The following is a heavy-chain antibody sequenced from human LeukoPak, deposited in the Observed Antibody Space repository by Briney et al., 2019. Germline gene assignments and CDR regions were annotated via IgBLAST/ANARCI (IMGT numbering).Heavy chain of an antibody. CDR1: GGSVSTISYY. CDR2: VYYRGNT. CDR3: ARGTKDYGITMIVVVIPYYFDY. V-gene: IGHV4-39*01. D-gene: IGHD3-22*01. J-gene: IGHJ4*02. Sequence: SETLSLTCTVSGGSVSTISYYWGWIRQPPGTGLEWIGTVYYRGNTYYNPTLRSRVTISLDTSKNQFSLKLSSVTAADTAVYYCARGTKDYGITMIVVVIPYYFDYWGQGTLVTVSS.